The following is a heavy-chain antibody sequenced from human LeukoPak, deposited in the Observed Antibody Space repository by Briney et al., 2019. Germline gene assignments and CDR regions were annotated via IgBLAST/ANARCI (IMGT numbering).Heavy chain of an antibody. CDR1: GGTFSSYA. V-gene: IGHV1-69*13. J-gene: IGHJ2*01. D-gene: IGHD3-3*01. Sequence: SVKVSCKASGGTFSSYAISWVRQAPGQGLEWMGGIIPIFGTANYAQKFQGRVTITADESTSTAYMELSSLRSEDTAVYYCASPSLSLRFLEWLARTEVWYFDLWGRGTLVTVSS. CDR2: IIPIFGTA. CDR3: ASPSLSLRFLEWLARTEVWYFDL.